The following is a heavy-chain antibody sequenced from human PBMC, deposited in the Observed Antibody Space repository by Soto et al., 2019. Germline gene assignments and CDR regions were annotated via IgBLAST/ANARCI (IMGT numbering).Heavy chain of an antibody. CDR1: GFTFSSYG. Sequence: GGSLRLSCAASGFTFSSYGMHWVRQAPGKGLEWVAVIWYDGSNKYYADSVKGRFTISRDNSKNTLYLQMNSLRAEDTAVYYCARDMAYYYDSSGGLFDYWGQGTLVTVSS. CDR3: ARDMAYYYDSSGGLFDY. V-gene: IGHV3-33*01. CDR2: IWYDGSNK. J-gene: IGHJ4*02. D-gene: IGHD3-22*01.